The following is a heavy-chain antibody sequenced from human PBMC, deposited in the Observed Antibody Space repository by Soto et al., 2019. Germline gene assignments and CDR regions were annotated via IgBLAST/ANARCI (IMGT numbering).Heavy chain of an antibody. CDR3: ARARAAAAGRRGYYYYGMDV. J-gene: IGHJ6*02. D-gene: IGHD6-13*01. Sequence: GGSLRLSCAASGFTFSSYGMHWVRQAPGKGLEWVAVIWYDGSNKYYADSVKGRFTISRDNYKNTLYLQMNSLRAEDTAVYYCARARAAAAGRRGYYYYGMDVWGQGTTVTVSS. V-gene: IGHV3-33*01. CDR1: GFTFSSYG. CDR2: IWYDGSNK.